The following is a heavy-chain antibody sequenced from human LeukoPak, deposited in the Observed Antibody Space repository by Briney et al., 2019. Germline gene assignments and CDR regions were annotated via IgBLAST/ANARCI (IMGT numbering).Heavy chain of an antibody. CDR3: ARGGGNGLYYYMDV. CDR1: GFIFKKYW. Sequence: GGSLRLSCAASGFIFKKYWMNWVRQVPGKGLECLANIKEDGSETYYADSVKGRFTISRDNPKNSLYLQMSSLRAEDTALYHCARGGGNGLYYYMDVWGQGTTVTVSS. D-gene: IGHD4-23*01. J-gene: IGHJ6*03. V-gene: IGHV3-7*03. CDR2: IKEDGSET.